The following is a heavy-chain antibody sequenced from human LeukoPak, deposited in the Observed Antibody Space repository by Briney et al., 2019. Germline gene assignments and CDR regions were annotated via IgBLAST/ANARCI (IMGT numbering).Heavy chain of an antibody. J-gene: IGHJ4*02. CDR1: GFAFNNFA. V-gene: IGHV3-23*01. CDR3: AKDGHNYEGASYFDY. D-gene: IGHD5-24*01. CDR2: FIGSGGSA. Sequence: GGSLRLSCAASGFAFNNFAMSWVRQAPGEGLEDVSTFIGSGGSAYYAVSVKGRFPISRDNSKNTLHLQMNSLRAEDTAVYYCAKDGHNYEGASYFDYWGQETLVTVSS.